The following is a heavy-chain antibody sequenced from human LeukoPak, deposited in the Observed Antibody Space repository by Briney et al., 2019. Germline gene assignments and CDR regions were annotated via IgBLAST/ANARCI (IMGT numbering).Heavy chain of an antibody. Sequence: TGGSLRLSCAASGFTVSSNYMSWVRRAPGKGLEWFSVIYSGGSTYYADSVKGRFTISRDKSKNTLYLQMNSLRAEDTAVYYCARVVVPASIIISWFDPWGQGTLVTVSS. CDR2: IYSGGST. CDR1: GFTVSSNY. V-gene: IGHV3-66*02. D-gene: IGHD2-2*01. CDR3: ARVVVPASIIISWFDP. J-gene: IGHJ5*02.